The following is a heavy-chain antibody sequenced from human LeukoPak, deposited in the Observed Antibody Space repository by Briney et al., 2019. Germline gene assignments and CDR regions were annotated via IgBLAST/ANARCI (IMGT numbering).Heavy chain of an antibody. V-gene: IGHV1-18*01. CDR2: ISAYNGNT. D-gene: IGHD6-13*01. CDR1: GYTFTSYG. Sequence: VASVKVSCKASGYTFTSYGISWVRQAPGQGLEWMGWISAYNGNTNYAQKLQGRVTMTTDTSTSTAYMELRSLRSDDTAVYYCARDGLAAAQYYYYYMDVWGKGTTVTVSS. CDR3: ARDGLAAAQYYYYYMDV. J-gene: IGHJ6*03.